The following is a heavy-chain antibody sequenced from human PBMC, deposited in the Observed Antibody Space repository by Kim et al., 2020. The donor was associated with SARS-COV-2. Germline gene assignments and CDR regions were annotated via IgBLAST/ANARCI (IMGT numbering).Heavy chain of an antibody. D-gene: IGHD3-22*01. CDR3: ARDRTVTYYYDSSGYYWFDP. CDR1: GYTFTSYG. J-gene: IGHJ5*02. Sequence: ASVKVSCKASGYTFTSYGISWVRQAPGQGLEWMGWISAYNGNTNYAQKLQGRVTMTTDTSTSTAYMELRSLRSDDTAVYYCARDRTVTYYYDSSGYYWFDPWGQGTLVTVSS. CDR2: ISAYNGNT. V-gene: IGHV1-18*01.